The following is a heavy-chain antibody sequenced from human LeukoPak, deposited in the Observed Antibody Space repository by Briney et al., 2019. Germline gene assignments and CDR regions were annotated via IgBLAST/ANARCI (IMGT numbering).Heavy chain of an antibody. Sequence: GSSVKVSCEASGGTFSSYAISWVRQAPGQGLEWMGRIIPIFGTANYAQKFQGRVTITTDESTSTAYMELSSLRAEDTAVYYCARDLGLRFGGVMAPYYDYWGQGTLVTVSS. CDR3: ARDLGLRFGGVMAPYYDY. CDR1: GGTFSSYA. V-gene: IGHV1-69*05. CDR2: IIPIFGTA. D-gene: IGHD3-16*01. J-gene: IGHJ4*02.